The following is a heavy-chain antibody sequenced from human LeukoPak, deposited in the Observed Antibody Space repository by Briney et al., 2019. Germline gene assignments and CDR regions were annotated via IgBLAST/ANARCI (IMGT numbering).Heavy chain of an antibody. J-gene: IGHJ3*02. Sequence: PSETLSLTCAVSGGSISSSNWWSWVRQPPGKGLEWIGEIYHSGSTNYNPSLKSRVTISVDKSKNQFSLKLSSVTAADTAVYYCARDEVATTRGAFDIWGQGTMVTVSS. D-gene: IGHD5-12*01. CDR1: GGSISSSNW. CDR3: ARDEVATTRGAFDI. V-gene: IGHV4-4*02. CDR2: IYHSGST.